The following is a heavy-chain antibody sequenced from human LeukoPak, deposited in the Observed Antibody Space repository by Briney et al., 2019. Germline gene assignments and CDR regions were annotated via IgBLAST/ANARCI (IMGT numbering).Heavy chain of an antibody. CDR2: IYYSGST. J-gene: IGHJ4*02. D-gene: IGHD5-12*01. CDR1: GGSFSGYY. Sequence: SETLSLTCAVYGGSFSGYYWGWIRQPPGKGLEWIGSIYYSGSTYYNPSLKSRVTISVDTSKNQFSLKLSSVTAADTAVYYCARSPRGYSGYESRYYFDYWGQGTLVTVSS. V-gene: IGHV4-39*01. CDR3: ARSPRGYSGYESRYYFDY.